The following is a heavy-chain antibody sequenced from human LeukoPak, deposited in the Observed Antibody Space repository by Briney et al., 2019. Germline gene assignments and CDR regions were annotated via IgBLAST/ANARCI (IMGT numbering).Heavy chain of an antibody. J-gene: IGHJ5*02. CDR1: GYSFTSYW. D-gene: IGHD6-13*01. V-gene: IGHV5-51*01. Sequence: GESLKISCKGSGYSFTSYWIGWVRQMPGKGLEWMGIIYPGDSDTRYSPSFQGQVTISADKSISTAYLQWSSLKASDTAMYYCARITGQVSGYSNWFDPWGQETLVTVSS. CDR3: ARITGQVSGYSNWFDP. CDR2: IYPGDSDT.